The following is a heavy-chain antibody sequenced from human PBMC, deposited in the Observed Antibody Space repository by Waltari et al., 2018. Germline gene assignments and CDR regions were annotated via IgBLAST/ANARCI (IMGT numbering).Heavy chain of an antibody. CDR3: ARGLVQKTAMAPADAFDI. CDR2: IYTSGST. J-gene: IGHJ3*02. Sequence: QVQLQESGPGLVKPSETLSLTCTVSGGSISSYYWSWIRQPAGKGLEWIGRIYTSGSTNYNPARKSRVTMSVDTSKNQFSLKLSSVTADTAVYYCARGLVQKTAMAPADAFDIWGQGTMVTVSS. D-gene: IGHD5-18*01. V-gene: IGHV4-4*07. CDR1: GGSISSYY.